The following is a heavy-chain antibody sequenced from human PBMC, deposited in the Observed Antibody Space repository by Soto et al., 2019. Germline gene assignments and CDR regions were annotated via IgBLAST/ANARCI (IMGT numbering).Heavy chain of an antibody. V-gene: IGHV1-58*01. CDR1: GFTFTSSA. Sequence: QMQLEQSGPEVKKPGTSVKVSCKASGFTFTSSAFQWVRQARGQRLEWLGWIAVSSGYTNYAQRLQDRVTHTRDMSTATTYMELSRLTSEDTAIYYCAADATAWQQMVPSDYWGQGTLVTVSS. J-gene: IGHJ4*02. CDR2: IAVSSGYT. CDR3: AADATAWQQMVPSDY. D-gene: IGHD2-8*01.